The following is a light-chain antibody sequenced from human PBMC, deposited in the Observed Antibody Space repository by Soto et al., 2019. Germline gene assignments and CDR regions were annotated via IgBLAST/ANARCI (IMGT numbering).Light chain of an antibody. CDR3: QQYNNWPPRT. Sequence: EIVMTQSPATLSVSPGERATLSCRASQSISNSLAWYQQKPGQAPSLLIYGASIRATGIPARFSGSGSGTEFTLTISSLQSEDSAVYYCQQYNNWPPRTFGQGTKLEIK. CDR2: GAS. V-gene: IGKV3-15*01. J-gene: IGKJ2*01. CDR1: QSISNS.